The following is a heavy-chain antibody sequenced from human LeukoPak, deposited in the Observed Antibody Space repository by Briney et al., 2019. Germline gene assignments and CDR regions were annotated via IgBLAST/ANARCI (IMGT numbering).Heavy chain of an antibody. CDR1: GFTFSIYS. J-gene: IGHJ3*02. CDR2: ISSSSNYI. D-gene: IGHD6-13*01. Sequence: SGGSLRLSCAASGFTFSIYSMNWVRQAPGKGLEWVSSISSSSNYINHADSVKGRFTISRDNAKNSLYLQMNSLRAEDTAVYYCARDRGSSWLSDAFDIWGQGTMVTVSS. CDR3: ARDRGSSWLSDAFDI. V-gene: IGHV3-21*01.